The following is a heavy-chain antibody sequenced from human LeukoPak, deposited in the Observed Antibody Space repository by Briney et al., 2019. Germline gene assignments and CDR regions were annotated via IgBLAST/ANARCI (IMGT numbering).Heavy chain of an antibody. D-gene: IGHD3-10*01. V-gene: IGHV3-7*01. CDR3: ARIHYYGSGSFDY. CDR2: IKQDGSEK. Sequence: GGSLRLSCAASGFTFSSYWMSWVRQAPGKGLEWVANIKQDGSEKYYVDSVKGRFTISRDNAKNSLYLQMNSLRAEDRAVYYCARIHYYGSGSFDYWGQGTLVTVSS. CDR1: GFTFSSYW. J-gene: IGHJ4*02.